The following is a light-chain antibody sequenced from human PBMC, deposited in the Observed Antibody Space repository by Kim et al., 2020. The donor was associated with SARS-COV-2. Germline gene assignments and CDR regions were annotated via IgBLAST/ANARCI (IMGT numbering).Light chain of an antibody. CDR2: GVT. CDR3: CSYAGGPWV. CDR1: PSNVGTYNY. J-gene: IGLJ3*02. V-gene: IGLV2-11*03. Sequence: PGQSGTITCTGSPSNVGTYNYVSWYQQHPGQSPKVILYGVTQRPSGVPDRFSGSKSGNTASLTISGVQTEDEAEYYCCSYAGGPWVFGGGTQLTVL.